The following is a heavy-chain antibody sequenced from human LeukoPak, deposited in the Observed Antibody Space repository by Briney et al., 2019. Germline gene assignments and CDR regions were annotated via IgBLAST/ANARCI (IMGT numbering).Heavy chain of an antibody. D-gene: IGHD7-27*01. Sequence: SGGSLRLSCAASGFTVSSNEMSWVRQAPGKGLEWVSSISGGSTYYADSRKGRFTISRDNSKNTLYLQMNSLRAEDTAVYYCARHSSGVFTYWGQGTLVTVSS. CDR1: GFTVSSNE. V-gene: IGHV3-38-3*01. CDR3: ARHSSGVFTY. CDR2: ISGGST. J-gene: IGHJ4*02.